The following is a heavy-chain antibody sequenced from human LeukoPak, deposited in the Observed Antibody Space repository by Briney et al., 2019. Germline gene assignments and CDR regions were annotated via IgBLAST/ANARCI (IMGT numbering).Heavy chain of an antibody. J-gene: IGHJ5*02. CDR3: ARGPSHNWLDP. V-gene: IGHV1-46*01. CDR2: INPSGGTT. Sequence: ASVKVSCQASGYTFTRYYIHWVRQAPGQGLEWMGIINPSGGTTNYAQKFQGRVTMTRDMSTSTVYMELSSLTSEDTAVYYCARGPSHNWLDPWGQGTLVTVSS. CDR1: GYTFTRYY.